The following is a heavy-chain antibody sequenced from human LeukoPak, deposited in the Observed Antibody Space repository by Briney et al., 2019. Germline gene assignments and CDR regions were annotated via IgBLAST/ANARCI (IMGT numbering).Heavy chain of an antibody. V-gene: IGHV1-2*02. J-gene: IGHJ6*03. CDR3: ARGVATIVAYHMDV. Sequence: GASVKVSCKASGYTFTGYYMHWVRQAPGQGLEWMGWINPNSGGTNYAQKFQGRVTMTRDTSISTAYMELSRLRSDDTAVNYCARGVATIVAYHMDVWGKGTTVTVSS. CDR2: INPNSGGT. CDR1: GYTFTGYY. D-gene: IGHD5-12*01.